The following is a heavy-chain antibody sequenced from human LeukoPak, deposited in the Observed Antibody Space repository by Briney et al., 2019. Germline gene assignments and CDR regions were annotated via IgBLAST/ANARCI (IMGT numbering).Heavy chain of an antibody. J-gene: IGHJ4*02. CDR1: GGSISSSSYY. V-gene: IGHV4-39*07. Sequence: SETLSLTCTVSGGSISSSSYYWGWIRQPPGKGLEWIGSIYYSGSTYYNPSLKSRVTISVDPSKNQFSLKLTSVTTADTAVYYCARERLGVLLYYWGQGTLVTVSS. CDR2: IYYSGST. CDR3: ARERLGVLLYY. D-gene: IGHD2-8*01.